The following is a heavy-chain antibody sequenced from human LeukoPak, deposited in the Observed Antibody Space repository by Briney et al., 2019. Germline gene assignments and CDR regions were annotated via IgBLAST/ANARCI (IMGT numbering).Heavy chain of an antibody. CDR2: INPNSGGT. V-gene: IGHV1-2*02. CDR3: ARGRFDGGAATHWFDP. Sequence: ASVKVSCKASGYTFTGYYMHWVRQAPGQGLEWMGWINPNSGGTNYAQKFQGRVTMTRDTSISTAYMEPSRLRSDDTAVYYCARGRFDGGAATHWFDPWGQGTLVTVSS. D-gene: IGHD3-16*01. J-gene: IGHJ5*02. CDR1: GYTFTGYY.